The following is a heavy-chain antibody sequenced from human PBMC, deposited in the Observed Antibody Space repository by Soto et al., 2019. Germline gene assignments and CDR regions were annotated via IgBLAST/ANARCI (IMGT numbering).Heavy chain of an antibody. D-gene: IGHD3-10*01. J-gene: IGHJ3*01. Sequence: QVQLQESGPGLVKPSETLSLTCTVSGGSIGTSYWNWIRQTAGTGLEWIGRIYITGSTNIHPSLKSRVAMSVDPAKNQFSLKLPSATAADTAGYYCPIGGRDAFDLWGQGTMVTVSS. V-gene: IGHV4-4*07. CDR2: IYITGST. CDR1: GGSIGTSY. CDR3: PIGGRDAFDL.